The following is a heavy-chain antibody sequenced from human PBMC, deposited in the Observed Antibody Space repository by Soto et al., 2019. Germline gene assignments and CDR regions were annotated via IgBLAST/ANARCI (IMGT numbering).Heavy chain of an antibody. V-gene: IGHV1-8*01. CDR1: GYTFTSYD. CDR3: ARFVRHQLPTIDY. CDR2: MNPSNGNT. Sequence: QVQLVQSGAEVKKPGASVQVSCKTSGYTFTSYDINWVRQAPGQGLEWVGWMNPSNGNTGYAQKFQGRVIMTRDTSISVAYMELSSLTSADTAVYYCARFVRHQLPTIDYWGQGALVTVSS. J-gene: IGHJ4*02. D-gene: IGHD1-26*01.